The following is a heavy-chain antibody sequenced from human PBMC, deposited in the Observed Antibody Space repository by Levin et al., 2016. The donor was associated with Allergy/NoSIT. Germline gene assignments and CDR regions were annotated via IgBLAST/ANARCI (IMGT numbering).Heavy chain of an antibody. CDR1: GFTFSSYA. J-gene: IGHJ4*02. CDR2: ISYDGSNK. Sequence: LSLTCAASGFTFSSYAMHWVRQAPGKGLEWVAVISYDGSNKYYADSVKGRFTISRDNSKNTLYLQMNSLRAEDTAVYYCAREGASLGYSYGHFDYWGQGTLVTVSS. D-gene: IGHD5-18*01. V-gene: IGHV3-30-3*01. CDR3: AREGASLGYSYGHFDY.